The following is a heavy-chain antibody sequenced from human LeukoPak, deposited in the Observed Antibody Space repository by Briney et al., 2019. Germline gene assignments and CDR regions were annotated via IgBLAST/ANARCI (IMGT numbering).Heavy chain of an antibody. D-gene: IGHD1-14*01. J-gene: IGHJ4*02. CDR2: IYHSGGT. CDR1: GGSISTTNW. CDR3: ARGITGNWYYFDY. Sequence: SETLSLTCAVSGGSISTTNWWSWVRQPPGKGLEWIGEIYHSGGTNYNPSLKSRVTISVDKSKNQFSLKLNSATAADTAVYYCARGITGNWYYFDYWGQGTLVTVSS. V-gene: IGHV4-4*02.